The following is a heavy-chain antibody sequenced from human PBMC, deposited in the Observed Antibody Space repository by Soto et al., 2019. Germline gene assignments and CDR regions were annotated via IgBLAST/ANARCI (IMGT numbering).Heavy chain of an antibody. CDR3: ARVLYYDFWSGSGPMDV. D-gene: IGHD3-3*01. J-gene: IGHJ6*02. Sequence: PSETLSLTCAVSGYSISSGYYWGWIRQPPGKGLEWIGSIYHSGSTYYNPSLKSRVTISVDTPKNQFSLKLSSVTAADTAVYYCARVLYYDFWSGSGPMDVWGQGTTVTVSS. V-gene: IGHV4-38-2*01. CDR1: GYSISSGYY. CDR2: IYHSGST.